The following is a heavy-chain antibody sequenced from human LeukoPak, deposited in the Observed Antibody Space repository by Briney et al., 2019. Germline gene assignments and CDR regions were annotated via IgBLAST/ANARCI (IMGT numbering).Heavy chain of an antibody. CDR2: FDPEDGET. CDR1: GYTLTKLS. CDR3: STNYYGSGPLDY. V-gene: IGHV1-24*01. J-gene: IGHJ4*02. D-gene: IGHD3-10*01. Sequence: GASVKVSCKVSGYTLTKLSMHWVRQAPGNGLEWMGGFDPEDGETIYAQKFQGRVTMTEDTSTDTAYMELSTLRSEDTAVYYCSTNYYGSGPLDYWGQGTLVTVSS.